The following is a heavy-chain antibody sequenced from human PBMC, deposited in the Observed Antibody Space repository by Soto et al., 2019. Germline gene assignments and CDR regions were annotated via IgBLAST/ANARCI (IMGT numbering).Heavy chain of an antibody. CDR2: ISSSSSYI. CDR1: GFTFSSYS. J-gene: IGHJ6*02. CDR3: ARDQTPLSWLATDYYYYYGMDV. Sequence: GGSLRLSCAASGFTFSSYSMNWVRPAPGKGLEGVSSISSSSSYIYYADSVKGRFTISRDNAKNSLYLQMNSLRAEDTAVYYCARDQTPLSWLATDYYYYYGMDVWGQGTTVTVSS. V-gene: IGHV3-21*01. D-gene: IGHD3-9*01.